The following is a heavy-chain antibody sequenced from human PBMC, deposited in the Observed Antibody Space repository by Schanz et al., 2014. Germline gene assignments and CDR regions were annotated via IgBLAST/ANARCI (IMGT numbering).Heavy chain of an antibody. J-gene: IGHJ4*02. V-gene: IGHV3-64*04. Sequence: VQLVESGGGLVQPGGSLRLSCSASGFTFSSYSMYWVRQAPGKGLEYVSVISSNGGSTDFADSVKGRFTISRDNSKNTLYLQMNSLRVEDTALYYCARDLLVSHYDFWSGNDYWGQGTLVTVSS. CDR2: ISSNGGST. CDR1: GFTFSSYS. D-gene: IGHD3-3*01. CDR3: ARDLLVSHYDFWSGNDY.